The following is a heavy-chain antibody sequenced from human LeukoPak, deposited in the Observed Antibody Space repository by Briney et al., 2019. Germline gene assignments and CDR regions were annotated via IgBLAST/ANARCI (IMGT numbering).Heavy chain of an antibody. J-gene: IGHJ6*02. CDR3: AREARGGDYGMDV. Sequence: GASVKVSCKASGYTFTGYYMHWVRPAPGQGLEWMGWINPNSGGTNYAQKFQGRVTMTRDTSISTAYMELSRLRSDDTAVYYCAREARGGDYGMDVWGQGTTVTVSS. V-gene: IGHV1-2*02. CDR2: INPNSGGT. D-gene: IGHD2-21*01. CDR1: GYTFTGYY.